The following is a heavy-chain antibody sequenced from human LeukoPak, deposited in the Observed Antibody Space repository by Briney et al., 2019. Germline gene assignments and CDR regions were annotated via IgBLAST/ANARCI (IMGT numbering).Heavy chain of an antibody. CDR2: INSDGSST. CDR3: ARASSGWSHDAFNI. Sequence: GGSLRLSCAASGFTFSSYWMHRVRQAPGKGLVWVSRINSDGSSTSYADSVKGRFTIFRDNAKNTLYLQMNSLRAEDTAVYYCARASSGWSHDAFNIWGQGTMVTVSS. D-gene: IGHD6-19*01. V-gene: IGHV3-74*01. J-gene: IGHJ3*02. CDR1: GFTFSSYW.